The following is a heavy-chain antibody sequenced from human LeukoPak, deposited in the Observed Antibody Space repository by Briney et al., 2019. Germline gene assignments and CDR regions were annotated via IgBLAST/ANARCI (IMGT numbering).Heavy chain of an antibody. CDR2: TSYSGST. CDR3: ARLRYYSGSGPDYYYYYGMDV. D-gene: IGHD3-10*01. J-gene: IGHJ6*02. V-gene: IGHV4-39*01. CDR1: TGSINY. Sequence: TGSINYMSWVRQAPGKGLEGIGSTSYSGSTLYDPSLKCRVTISVDPSKNLFTLRPRTMTSAHTAANCGARLRYYSGSGPDYYYYYGMDVWGQGTTVTVSS.